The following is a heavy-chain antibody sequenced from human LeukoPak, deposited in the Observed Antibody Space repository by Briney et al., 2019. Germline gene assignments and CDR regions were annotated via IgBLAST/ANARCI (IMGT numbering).Heavy chain of an antibody. D-gene: IGHD6-19*01. Sequence: SGGSLRLSCAPSGFTFSTYTMHWVRQAPGKGLEWVAVISYDGSNKYYADSVKGRFTISRDNSKNTLCLQMNSLRAEDTAVYYCARDFRMWRTSGCIDYWGQGTLVTVSS. CDR1: GFTFSTYT. V-gene: IGHV3-30-3*01. J-gene: IGHJ4*02. CDR3: ARDFRMWRTSGCIDY. CDR2: ISYDGSNK.